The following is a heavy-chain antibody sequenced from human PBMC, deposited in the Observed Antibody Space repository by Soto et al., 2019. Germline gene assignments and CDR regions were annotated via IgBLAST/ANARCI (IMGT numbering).Heavy chain of an antibody. CDR1: GDSINSDGYY. CDR3: ARGGHSFGFYFYYYMDV. D-gene: IGHD5-18*01. CDR2: IYYSGRT. J-gene: IGHJ6*03. V-gene: IGHV4-31*03. Sequence: QVQLQESGPGLVKPSQTLSLTCTVSGDSINSDGYYWNWIRQHPGKGLEWIGYIYYSGRTYYNPSLKSRIPMSLDTSQNLFSLELSSVTAADTAVYYCARGGHSFGFYFYYYMDVWGKGTTVTVSS.